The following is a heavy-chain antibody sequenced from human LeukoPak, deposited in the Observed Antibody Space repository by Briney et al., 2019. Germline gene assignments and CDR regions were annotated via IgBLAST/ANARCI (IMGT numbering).Heavy chain of an antibody. V-gene: IGHV1-2*02. CDR1: GYTFTTYG. J-gene: IGHJ4*02. CDR2: INPNTGAT. D-gene: IGHD3-22*01. Sequence: GASVKVSCKASGYTFTTYGISWVRQAPGQGLEWMGWINPNTGATSYAQKFQGRVTMTRDTSINTAYMELSRLRSDDTAVYYCAKDFKYYDTNLWGQGTLVTVSS. CDR3: AKDFKYYDTNL.